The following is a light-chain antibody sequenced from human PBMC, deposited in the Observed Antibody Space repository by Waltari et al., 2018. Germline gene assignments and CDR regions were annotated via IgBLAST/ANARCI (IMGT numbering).Light chain of an antibody. CDR2: EAS. CDR1: QSVSSN. V-gene: IGKV3-15*01. Sequence: EIVMTQSPAILSVSPGERATLSCRASQSVSSNLAWYQQKPGQTPRLLIYEASTRPTGIPARFSGSGSGTEFTLSISSLQSEDFAVYYCQQYNTWPPITFGQGTRLEIK. CDR3: QQYNTWPPIT. J-gene: IGKJ5*01.